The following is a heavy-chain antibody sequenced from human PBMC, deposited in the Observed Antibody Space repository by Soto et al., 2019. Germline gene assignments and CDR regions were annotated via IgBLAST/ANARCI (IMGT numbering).Heavy chain of an antibody. J-gene: IGHJ4*02. CDR2: ISSSSSTI. CDR1: GFTFSSYS. CDR3: VRDLNWGFDY. Sequence: GGSLRLSCAASGFTFSSYSMNWVRQAPGKGLEWVSYISSSSSTIYYADSVKGRFIISRDNAKNSLYLQMNSLKDEDSAVYYCVRDLNWGFDYWGLGALVTVSS. V-gene: IGHV3-48*02. D-gene: IGHD7-27*01.